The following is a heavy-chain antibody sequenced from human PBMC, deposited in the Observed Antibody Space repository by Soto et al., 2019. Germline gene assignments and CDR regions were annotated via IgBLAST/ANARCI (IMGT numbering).Heavy chain of an antibody. CDR2: IGGSGSYT. Sequence: DVHLLESGGGLVQPGGSLRLSCAASGFTFSSYAMGWVRQAPGEGLEWVSSIGGSGSYTYYEDSVKGRFTISRDTFTSTLYLHTTSLRAEDTAVYYCAKDNLAPYSKGWAIRFDPWGQGTLVPVS. CDR1: GFTFSSYA. D-gene: IGHD6-19*01. CDR3: AKDNLAPYSKGWAIRFDP. V-gene: IGHV3-23*01. J-gene: IGHJ5*02.